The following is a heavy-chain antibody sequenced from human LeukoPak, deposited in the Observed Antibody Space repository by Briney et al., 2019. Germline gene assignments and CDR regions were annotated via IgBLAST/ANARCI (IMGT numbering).Heavy chain of an antibody. CDR3: TRGGNYYDSSDYYYYYGMDV. CDR1: ECNFSDYA. D-gene: IGHD3-22*01. J-gene: IGHJ6*02. CDR2: ISYDGSDR. V-gene: IGHV3-30-3*01. Sequence: PGGSLRLSCAASECNFSDYAMHWVRQAPGKGLEWVAFISYDGSDRYYAGSVKGRFTISRDNSKNKLYLQLNSLRAEDTAIYYCTRGGNYYDSSDYYYYYGMDVWGRGTTVSVSS.